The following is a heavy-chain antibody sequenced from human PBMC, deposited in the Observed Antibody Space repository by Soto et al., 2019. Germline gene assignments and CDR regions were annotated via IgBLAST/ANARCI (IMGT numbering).Heavy chain of an antibody. CDR3: ARVEGYSSDWIDAFDI. J-gene: IGHJ3*02. Sequence: ASVKVSCKASGYTFTSYYMHWVRQAPGQGLEWMGIINPSGGSTSYAQKFQGRVTMTRDTSISTAYMELSRQRSDDTAVYYCARVEGYSSDWIDAFDIWGQRTMVTVSS. CDR1: GYTFTSYY. D-gene: IGHD6-19*01. V-gene: IGHV1-46*01. CDR2: INPSGGST.